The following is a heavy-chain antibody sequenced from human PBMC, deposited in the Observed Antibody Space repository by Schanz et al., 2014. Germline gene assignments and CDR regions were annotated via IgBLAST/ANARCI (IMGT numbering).Heavy chain of an antibody. CDR3: VRDPTTLIGPAGVKSIDYCRRGTGVDV. J-gene: IGHJ6*01. V-gene: IGHV1-69*01. Sequence: CKSSGYRFTSYGINWLRQAPGQGLEWVGGIVPLIGTTNDAQKFQGRVRITADESTRRVHMELSRLRCDDTDVYFCVRDPTTLIGPAGVKSIDYCRRGTGVDV. CDR2: IVPLIGTT. D-gene: IGHD1-26*01. CDR1: GYRFTSYG.